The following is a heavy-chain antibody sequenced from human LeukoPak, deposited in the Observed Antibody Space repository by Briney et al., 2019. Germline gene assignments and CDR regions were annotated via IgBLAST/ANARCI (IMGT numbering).Heavy chain of an antibody. CDR1: GFTFSSYA. D-gene: IGHD4-17*01. CDR3: ARDDYGDYALDY. CDR2: ISGSGGST. V-gene: IGHV3-23*01. J-gene: IGHJ4*02. Sequence: GGSLRLSCAASGFTFSSYAMSWVRQAPGKGLEWVSAISGSGGSTYYADSVKGRFTISRDNSKNTLYLQMNSLRAEDAAVYYCARDDYGDYALDYWGQGTLVTVSS.